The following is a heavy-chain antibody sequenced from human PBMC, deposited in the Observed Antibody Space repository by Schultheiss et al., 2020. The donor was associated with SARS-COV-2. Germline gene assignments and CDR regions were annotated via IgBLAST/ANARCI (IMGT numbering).Heavy chain of an antibody. D-gene: IGHD3-10*01. V-gene: IGHV3-64*02. CDR2: ISSNGGST. J-gene: IGHJ3*02. Sequence: GESLKISCSASEFTFSSYAMHWVRQAPGKGLEYVSAISSNGGSTYYADSVKGRFTISRDNSKNTLYLQMGSLRAEDMAVYYCARGRSRKGSGSYQSPHDAFDIWGQGTMVTVSS. CDR1: EFTFSSYA. CDR3: ARGRSRKGSGSYQSPHDAFDI.